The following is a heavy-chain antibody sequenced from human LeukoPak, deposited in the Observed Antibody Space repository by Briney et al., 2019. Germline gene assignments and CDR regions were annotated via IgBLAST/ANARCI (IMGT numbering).Heavy chain of an antibody. J-gene: IGHJ3*02. V-gene: IGHV1-2*02. CDR2: INPNSGGT. Sequence: ASVKVSCKASGYTFTGYYMHWVRQAPGQGLEWMGWINPNSGGTNYAQKFQGRVTMTRDTSISTAYMELSRLRSDDTAVYYCASWGLLWFGELSGPAFDIWGQGTMVTVSS. CDR3: ASWGLLWFGELSGPAFDI. D-gene: IGHD3-10*01. CDR1: GYTFTGYY.